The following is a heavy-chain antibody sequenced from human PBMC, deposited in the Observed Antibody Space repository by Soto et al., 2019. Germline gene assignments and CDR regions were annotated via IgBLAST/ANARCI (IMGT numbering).Heavy chain of an antibody. Sequence: ASVKVSCKACGYPFNSAGLALVRQAPGQGLEWMGWISFDNGDTKYAQKFQGRVTITTDTSTTTAYMDLRGLKSYDSAVFYCARVQSLGYCRSASCYDVFDHWG. CDR2: ISFDNGDT. D-gene: IGHD2-2*01. J-gene: IGHJ4*01. CDR3: ARVQSLGYCRSASCYDVFDH. V-gene: IGHV1-18*01. CDR1: GYPFNSAG.